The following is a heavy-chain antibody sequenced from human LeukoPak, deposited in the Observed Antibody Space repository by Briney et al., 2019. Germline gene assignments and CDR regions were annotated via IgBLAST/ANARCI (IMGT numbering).Heavy chain of an antibody. J-gene: IGHJ3*02. Sequence: SETLSLTRAVYGGSFSGYYWSWIRQPPGKGLEWIGEINHSGSTNYNPSLKSRVTISVDTSKNQFSLKLSSVTAADTAVYYCARLPRRDLTMRSQDAFDIWGQGTMVTVSS. D-gene: IGHD3-22*01. CDR2: INHSGST. CDR1: GGSFSGYY. CDR3: ARLPRRDLTMRSQDAFDI. V-gene: IGHV4-34*01.